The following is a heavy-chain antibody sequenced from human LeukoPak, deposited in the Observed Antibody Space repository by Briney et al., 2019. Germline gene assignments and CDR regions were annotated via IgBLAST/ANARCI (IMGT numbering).Heavy chain of an antibody. Sequence: GGSLRLSCAASGFTFSSYSMNWVRQAPGKGLEWVSSISSSSSYIYYADSVKGRFTISRDNAENSLYLQMNSLRAEDTAVYYCARGGSPAAMDYWGQGTLVTVSS. CDR1: GFTFSSYS. CDR3: ARGGSPAAMDY. CDR2: ISSSSSYI. V-gene: IGHV3-21*01. J-gene: IGHJ4*02. D-gene: IGHD2-2*01.